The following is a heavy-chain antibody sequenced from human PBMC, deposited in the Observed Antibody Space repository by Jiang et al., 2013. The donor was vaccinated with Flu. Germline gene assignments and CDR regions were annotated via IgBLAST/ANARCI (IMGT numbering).Heavy chain of an antibody. V-gene: IGHV4-31*03. CDR3: ARSGPLAYYYDSSGYLNY. CDR1: GGSISSGGYY. J-gene: IGHJ4*02. Sequence: GPGLVKPSQTLSLTCTVSGGSISSGGYYWSWIRQHPGKGLEWIGYIYYSGSTYYNPSLKSRVTISVDTSKNQFSLKLSSVTAADTAVYYCARSGPLAYYYDSSGYLNYWGQGTLVTVSS. D-gene: IGHD3-22*01. CDR2: IYYSGST.